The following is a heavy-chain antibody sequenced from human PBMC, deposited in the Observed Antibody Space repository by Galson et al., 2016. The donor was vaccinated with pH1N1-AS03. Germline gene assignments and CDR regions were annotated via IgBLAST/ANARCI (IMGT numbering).Heavy chain of an antibody. CDR3: ARGNYRDAYNAINS. J-gene: IGHJ5*01. Sequence: SLRLSCAASGFAFHTYFMHWVRQASGKRLDWVALISHDGSKQIYADSVKGRFTISRDNSRNTVYLQMNTLTTEDTAVYYCARGNYRDAYNAINSWGHGALVTVSS. D-gene: IGHD5-24*01. V-gene: IGHV3-30*04. CDR1: GFAFHTYF. CDR2: ISHDGSKQ.